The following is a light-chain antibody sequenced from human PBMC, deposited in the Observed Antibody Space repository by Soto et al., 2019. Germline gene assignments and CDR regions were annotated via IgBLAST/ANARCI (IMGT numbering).Light chain of an antibody. V-gene: IGKV1-9*01. CDR1: QGISSY. CDR2: DAS. J-gene: IGKJ4*01. Sequence: IHLTQPPSSLFASVGDRVSITCRASQGISSYLGLYQQKPWKAPNLLIYDASTLHSGVPSRFSGGGSGTDFTLTISSLQPEDFATYYCQQVNVYPSTFGGGTKVDIK. CDR3: QQVNVYPST.